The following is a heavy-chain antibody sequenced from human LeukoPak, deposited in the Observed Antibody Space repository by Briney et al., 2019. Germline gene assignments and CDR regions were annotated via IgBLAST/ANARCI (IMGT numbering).Heavy chain of an antibody. CDR3: ARAPSGVSFDY. CDR2: IYYSGST. V-gene: IGHV4-39*07. Sequence: SGGSLRLSCAASGFTSSSYGMSWVRQPPGKGLEWIGSIYYSGSTYYHPSLKSRVTISIDTSKNQFSLNLNSVTAADTAVYYCARAPSGVSFDYWGQGTLVTVSS. J-gene: IGHJ4*02. D-gene: IGHD1-26*01. CDR1: GFTSSSYG.